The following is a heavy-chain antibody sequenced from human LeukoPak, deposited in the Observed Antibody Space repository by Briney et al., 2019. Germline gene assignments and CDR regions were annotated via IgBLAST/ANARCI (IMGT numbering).Heavy chain of an antibody. V-gene: IGHV5-51*01. J-gene: IGHJ4*02. CDR1: GYTFSNYW. CDR2: VYPGDSDT. D-gene: IGHD6-6*01. CDR3: ARERSSQGYFDF. Sequence: GESLKISCKASGYTFSNYWIGWVRQMPGKGLEWMGIVYPGDSDTRYSPSFQGQVTISADKSINTAYLWWSGLKASDTAIYYCARERSSQGYFDFWGQGTLVTVSS.